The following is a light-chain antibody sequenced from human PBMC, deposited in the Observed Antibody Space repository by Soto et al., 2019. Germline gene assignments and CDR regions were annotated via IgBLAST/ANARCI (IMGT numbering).Light chain of an antibody. V-gene: IGLV2-14*03. CDR2: EVI. CDR1: SSDVAAYNF. J-gene: IGLJ2*01. Sequence: QSVLTQPASVSGSPGQSITISCTGTSSDVAAYNFVSWYQQHPSEVPKLMIYEVIKRPSGISDRFSGSKSGNTASLTISGLQAEDEADYYCSAYTHSNTVIFGGGTKLTVL. CDR3: SAYTHSNTVI.